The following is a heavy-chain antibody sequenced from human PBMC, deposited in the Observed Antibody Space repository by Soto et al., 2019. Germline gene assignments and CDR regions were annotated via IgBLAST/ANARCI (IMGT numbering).Heavy chain of an antibody. V-gene: IGHV3-23*01. Sequence: LRLSCAASGFIFENFGMSWVRQAPGKGLEWISSISGSGFKEYYADSVKGRFTISRDNSKSTVYLELNNLSAEDTAVYHCAKNQGVELVPLATVDWFDPWGQGSVVTVSS. CDR1: GFIFENFG. D-gene: IGHD1-26*01. J-gene: IGHJ5*02. CDR3: AKNQGVELVPLATVDWFDP. CDR2: ISGSGFKE.